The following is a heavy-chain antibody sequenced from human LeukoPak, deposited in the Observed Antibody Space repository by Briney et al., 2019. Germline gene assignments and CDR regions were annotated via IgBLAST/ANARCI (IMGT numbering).Heavy chain of an antibody. J-gene: IGHJ4*02. CDR1: GYTFTGYY. CDR3: ARAKNYYGSGSQIDY. CDR2: INPNSGGT. Sequence: GASAKVSCKASGYTFTGYYMHWVRQAPGQGLEWMGWINPNSGGTNYAQKFQGRVTMTRDTSISTAYMELSRLRSDDTAVYYCARAKNYYGSGSQIDYWGQGALVTVSS. V-gene: IGHV1-2*02. D-gene: IGHD3-10*01.